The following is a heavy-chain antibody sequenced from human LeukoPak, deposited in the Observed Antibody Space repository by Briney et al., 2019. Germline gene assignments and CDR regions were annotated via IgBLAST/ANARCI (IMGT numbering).Heavy chain of an antibody. J-gene: IGHJ4*02. Sequence: GASVKVSCKASGFTFTSYDINWVRQASGQGLEWMGWMNPNNGNTNYAQKLQGRVTMTTDTSTSTAYMELRSLRSDDTAVYYCARASRGFVDYWGQGTLVTVSS. CDR2: MNPNNGNT. V-gene: IGHV1-18*01. CDR3: ARASRGFVDY. CDR1: GFTFTSYD. D-gene: IGHD3-10*01.